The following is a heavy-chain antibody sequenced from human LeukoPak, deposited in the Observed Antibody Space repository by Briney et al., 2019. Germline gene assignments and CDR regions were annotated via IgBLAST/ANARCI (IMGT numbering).Heavy chain of an antibody. CDR2: ISGASVST. Sequence: GRTLRLSCAASGFTFDVYAMSWVRQAPGKGLEWVSLISGASVSTYYTDSVKGRVTISRDNSKNSLYLQMNSLRTEDTAMYYCAKDFFDHWGQGTMVTVSS. J-gene: IGHJ4*02. V-gene: IGHV3-43*02. CDR1: GFTFDVYA. CDR3: AKDFFDH.